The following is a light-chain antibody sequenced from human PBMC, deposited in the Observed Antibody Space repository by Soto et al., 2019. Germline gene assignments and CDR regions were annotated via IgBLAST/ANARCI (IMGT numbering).Light chain of an antibody. V-gene: IGKV3-15*01. CDR3: QRYNNWPPYT. Sequence: EIVMTQSPATLSVSPGERATLSCRASQSVSSNLARYQQKPGQAPRLLIYGASTRATGIPARFSGSGSGTEFTLTISSLQSEDFAVYYCQRYNNWPPYTFGQGTKVDIK. CDR2: GAS. CDR1: QSVSSN. J-gene: IGKJ1*01.